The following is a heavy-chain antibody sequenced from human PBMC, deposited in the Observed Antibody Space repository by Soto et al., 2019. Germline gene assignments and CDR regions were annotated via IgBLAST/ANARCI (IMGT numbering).Heavy chain of an antibody. J-gene: IGHJ3*02. CDR1: GFTVSSNY. V-gene: IGHV3-53*01. D-gene: IGHD2-21*02. Sequence: GGSLRLSCVASGFTVSSNYMSWVRQAPGKGLEWVSVIYSGGSTYYADSVKGRFTISRDNSKNTLYLQMNSLRAEDTAVYYCARDLGPYCGGDCYSAFDIWGQGTMVTVSS. CDR2: IYSGGST. CDR3: ARDLGPYCGGDCYSAFDI.